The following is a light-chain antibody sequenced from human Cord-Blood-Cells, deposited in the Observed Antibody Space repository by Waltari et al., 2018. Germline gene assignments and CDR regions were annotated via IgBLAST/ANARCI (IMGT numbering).Light chain of an antibody. Sequence: HSALTQPPSPSGSPGQSVTLSCTGTHSDVGGYNYVSWYQQNPGKAPKLMIYEVSKRPSGVPDRFSGSKSGNTASLTVSGLQAEDEADYYCSSYAGSNNLVFGGGTKLTVL. CDR2: EVS. J-gene: IGLJ2*01. V-gene: IGLV2-8*01. CDR3: SSYAGSNNLV. CDR1: HSDVGGYNY.